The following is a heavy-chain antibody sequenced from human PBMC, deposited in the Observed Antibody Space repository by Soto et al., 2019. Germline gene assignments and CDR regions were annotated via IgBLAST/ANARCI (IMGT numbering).Heavy chain of an antibody. CDR2: IYYSGST. V-gene: IGHV4-39*01. CDR1: GGSISSSSYY. Sequence: SETLSLTCTVSGGSISSSSYYWGWIRQPPGKGLEWIGSIYYSGSTYYNPSLKGRVTISVDTSKNQFSLKLSSVTAADTAVYYCARQPQEYDYVWGSYPYYFDYWGQGTLVTVSS. D-gene: IGHD3-16*01. J-gene: IGHJ4*02. CDR3: ARQPQEYDYVWGSYPYYFDY.